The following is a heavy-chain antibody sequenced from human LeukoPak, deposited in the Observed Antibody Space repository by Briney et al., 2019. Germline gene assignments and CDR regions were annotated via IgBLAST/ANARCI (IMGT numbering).Heavy chain of an antibody. V-gene: IGHV1-69*05. Sequence: SVKVSCKASGVIFSSYAISWVRQAPGQGLEWMGRIIPIFGTANYAQKFQGRVTITTDESTSTAYMELSSLRSEDTAVYYCARAGLGQWLMPGHNWFDPWGQGTLVTVSS. J-gene: IGHJ5*02. D-gene: IGHD6-19*01. CDR3: ARAGLGQWLMPGHNWFDP. CDR1: GVIFSSYA. CDR2: IIPIFGTA.